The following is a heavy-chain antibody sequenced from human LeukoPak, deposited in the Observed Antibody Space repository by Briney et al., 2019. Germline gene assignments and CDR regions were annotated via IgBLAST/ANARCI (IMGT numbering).Heavy chain of an antibody. D-gene: IGHD5-18*01. CDR1: GGSISSSSYY. CDR2: IYYSGST. V-gene: IGHV4-39*07. J-gene: IGHJ4*02. CDR3: ASYSYVTYYFDY. Sequence: ASETLSLTCTVSGGSISSSSYYWGWIRQPPGKGLEWIGSIYYSGSTNYNPSLKRRVSISLDTSKNQFSPKLSSVTAADTAVYYCASYSYVTYYFDYWGQGTLVTVSS.